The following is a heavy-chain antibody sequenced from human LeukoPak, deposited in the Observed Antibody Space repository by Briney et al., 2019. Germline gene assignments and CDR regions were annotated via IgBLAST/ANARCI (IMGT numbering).Heavy chain of an antibody. J-gene: IGHJ4*02. CDR3: AKNRGGTWRDLVDY. CDR1: GHTFTNYG. CDR2: VNADKGNT. Sequence: ASVKVSCKASGHTFTNYGVTWVRQAPGQGLEWMGWVNADKGNTNYAQKFQDRVTISIDTSTTTAFMELRSLRSDDTAVYYCAKNRGGTWRDLVDYWGQGTLVTVSS. D-gene: IGHD1-26*01. V-gene: IGHV1-18*01.